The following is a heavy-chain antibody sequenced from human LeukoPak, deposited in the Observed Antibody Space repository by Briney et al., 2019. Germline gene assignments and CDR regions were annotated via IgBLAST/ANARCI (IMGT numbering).Heavy chain of an antibody. CDR3: ARGAGGYSYGPGGY. CDR2: ISYDGSNK. V-gene: IGHV3-30-3*01. J-gene: IGHJ4*02. CDR1: GFTFSSYA. Sequence: GRSLRLSCAAPGFTFSSYAMHWVRQAPGKGLEWVAVISYDGSNKYYADSVKGRFTISRDNSKNTLYLQMNSLRAEDTAVYYCARGAGGYSYGPGGYWGQGTLVTVSS. D-gene: IGHD5-18*01.